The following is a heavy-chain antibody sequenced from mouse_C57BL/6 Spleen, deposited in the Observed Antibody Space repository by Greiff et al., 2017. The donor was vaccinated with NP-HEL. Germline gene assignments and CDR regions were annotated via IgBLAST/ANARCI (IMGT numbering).Heavy chain of an antibody. CDR2: IGPGSGST. CDR1: GYTFTDYY. J-gene: IGHJ2*01. D-gene: IGHD1-1*01. Sequence: QVHVKQSGAELVKPGASVKISCKASGYTFTDYYINWVKQRPGQGLEWIGKIGPGSGSTYYNEKFKGKATLTADKSSSTAYMQLSSLTSEDSAVYFCARLGHYYGSSPPFDYWGQGTTLTVSS. CDR3: ARLGHYYGSSPPFDY. V-gene: IGHV1-77*01.